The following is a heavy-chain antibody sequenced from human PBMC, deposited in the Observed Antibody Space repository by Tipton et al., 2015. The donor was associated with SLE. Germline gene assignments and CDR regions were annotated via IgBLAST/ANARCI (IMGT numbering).Heavy chain of an antibody. Sequence: SLRLSCAASGFTFSSYGMHWVRQAPGKGLEWVAVIAHDGTNIYYADSVKGRFTISRDNAKNSLYLQMNSLRAEDTAVYYCARTRGGPFDIWGQGTMVTVSS. CDR1: GFTFSSYG. V-gene: IGHV3-33*03. J-gene: IGHJ3*02. CDR2: IAHDGTNI. CDR3: ARTRGGPFDI. D-gene: IGHD3-16*01.